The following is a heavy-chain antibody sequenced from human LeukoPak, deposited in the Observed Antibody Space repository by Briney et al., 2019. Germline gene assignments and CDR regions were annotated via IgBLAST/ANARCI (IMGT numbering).Heavy chain of an antibody. D-gene: IGHD1-26*01. CDR1: GGTFSSYA. Sequence: SVKISCKASGGTFSSYAISWVRQAPGQGLEWMGRIIPIFGTANYAQKFQGRVTITTDESTSTAYMELSSLRSEDTAVYYCAREWELAYFQHWGQGTLVTVSS. CDR3: AREWELAYFQH. CDR2: IIPIFGTA. V-gene: IGHV1-69*05. J-gene: IGHJ1*01.